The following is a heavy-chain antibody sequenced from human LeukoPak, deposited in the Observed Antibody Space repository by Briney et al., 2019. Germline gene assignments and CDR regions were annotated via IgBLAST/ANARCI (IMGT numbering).Heavy chain of an antibody. J-gene: IGHJ3*02. CDR1: GGSFSGYY. Sequence: SETLSLTCAVYGGSFSGYYWSWIRQPPGKGLEWIGEINHSGSTNYNPSLKSRVTISVDTSKNQFSLKLSSVTAADTAVYYCARDIAPSTYYYDSSGYFRGHGTFDIWGQGTMVTVSS. CDR3: ARDIAPSTYYYDSSGYFRGHGTFDI. D-gene: IGHD3-22*01. V-gene: IGHV4-34*01. CDR2: INHSGST.